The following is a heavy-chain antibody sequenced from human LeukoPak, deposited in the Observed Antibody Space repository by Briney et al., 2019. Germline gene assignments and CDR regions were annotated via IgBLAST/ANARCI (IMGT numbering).Heavy chain of an antibody. CDR1: GGSISSSSYS. Sequence: AETLSLTCTVSGGSISSSSYSWGWIRQPPGKGLECIGSIYYSRSTYYNPSLKSRVTISVSTYKNQFSLKLSTATAADMAIYYCARHRTNCSGGSCSASSLDYWGQGTLVTVSS. V-gene: IGHV4-39*01. D-gene: IGHD2-15*01. J-gene: IGHJ4*02. CDR3: ARHRTNCSGGSCSASSLDY. CDR2: IYYSRST.